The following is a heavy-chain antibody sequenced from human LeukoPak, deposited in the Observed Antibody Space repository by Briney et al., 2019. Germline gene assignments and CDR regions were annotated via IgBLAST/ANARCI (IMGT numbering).Heavy chain of an antibody. D-gene: IGHD2-21*02. J-gene: IGHJ2*01. CDR2: ISHSGST. Sequence: SSETLSLTCAVYGGSFSGYYWSWIRQPPGKGLEWIGEISHSGSTNYNPSLKSRVTISVDTSKNQFSLKLSSVTAADTAVYYCARYIRVTANYWYFDLWGRGTLVTVSS. V-gene: IGHV4-34*01. CDR3: ARYIRVTANYWYFDL. CDR1: GGSFSGYY.